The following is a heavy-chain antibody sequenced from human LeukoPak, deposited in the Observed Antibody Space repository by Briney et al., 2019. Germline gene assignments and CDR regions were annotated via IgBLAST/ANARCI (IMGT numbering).Heavy chain of an antibody. CDR2: IYYSGST. V-gene: IGHV4-39*01. Sequence: SETLSLTCTVDGSSISSSSYYWGWIRQPPGKGLEWIGSIYYSGSTYYNPSLKSRVTISVDTSKNQFSLKLSSVTAADTAVYYCASWGGYSYGSPFDYWGQGTLVTVSS. CDR1: GSSISSSSYY. J-gene: IGHJ4*02. CDR3: ASWGGYSYGSPFDY. D-gene: IGHD5-18*01.